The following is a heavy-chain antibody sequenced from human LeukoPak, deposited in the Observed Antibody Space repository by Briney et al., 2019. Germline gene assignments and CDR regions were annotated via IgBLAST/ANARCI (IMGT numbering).Heavy chain of an antibody. CDR3: AIVIEYYFDY. D-gene: IGHD2-21*01. CDR1: GGTFSSYA. Sequence: SVKGSCKASGGTFSSYAISWVQQAPGQGLEWMGGIIPIFGTANYAQKFQGRVTITTDESTSTAYMELSSLRYEDTAVYYCAIVIEYYFDYWGQGTLVTVSS. CDR2: IIPIFGTA. J-gene: IGHJ4*02. V-gene: IGHV1-69*05.